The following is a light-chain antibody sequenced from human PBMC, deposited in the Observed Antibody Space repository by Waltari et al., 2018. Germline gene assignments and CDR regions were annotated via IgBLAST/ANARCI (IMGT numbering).Light chain of an antibody. CDR1: KLGDRY. Sequence: SSELTQPPSVAVSPGQRANITCPGDKLGDRYVSWYQQKPGQSPILIIYQDTKRPSGIPGRFSGSNSGNPATLTIGGTQTMDEADYYCQAWDSRGVFGGGTKLTVL. V-gene: IGLV3-1*01. CDR3: QAWDSRGV. CDR2: QDT. J-gene: IGLJ3*02.